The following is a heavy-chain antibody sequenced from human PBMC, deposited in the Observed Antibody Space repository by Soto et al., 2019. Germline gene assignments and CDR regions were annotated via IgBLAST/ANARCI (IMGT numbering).Heavy chain of an antibody. D-gene: IGHD5-12*01. J-gene: IGHJ4*02. Sequence: SGPTLVNPTQTLALTCTFSGFSLSTSGVGVGWIRQPPGKALEWLALIYWNDDKRYSPSLKSRLTITKETSKNQVVLTMTNMDPVDTATYYCAHSRWLRFFWSSVDYWGQGTLVTVSS. V-gene: IGHV2-5*01. CDR2: IYWNDDK. CDR3: AHSRWLRFFWSSVDY. CDR1: GFSLSTSGVG.